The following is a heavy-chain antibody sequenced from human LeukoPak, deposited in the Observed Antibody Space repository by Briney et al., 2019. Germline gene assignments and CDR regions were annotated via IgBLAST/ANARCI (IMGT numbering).Heavy chain of an antibody. V-gene: IGHV3-7*03. J-gene: IGHJ3*01. D-gene: IGHD1-1*01. CDR3: ARDFYHSGTNWYDVFDV. Sequence: PGGSLRLSCAASGFIFSNYWMGWVRQAPGKGLESLANIKTDGSEKYYVDSVKGRFSISRDNAKNSLYLQMNSLRAEDTAVYYCARDFYHSGTNWYDVFDVWGQGTMVTVSS. CDR1: GFIFSNYW. CDR2: IKTDGSEK.